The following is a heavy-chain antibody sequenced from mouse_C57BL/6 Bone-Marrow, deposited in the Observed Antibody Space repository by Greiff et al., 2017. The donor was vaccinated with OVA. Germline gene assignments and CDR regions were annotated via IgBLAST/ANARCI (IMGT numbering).Heavy chain of an antibody. CDR2: ISSGGDYI. CDR3: TKCGNFYAMDY. V-gene: IGHV5-9-1*02. D-gene: IGHD2-1*01. J-gene: IGHJ4*01. Sequence: EVQVVESGEGLVKPGGSLKLSCAASGFTFSSYAMSWVRQTPEKRLEWVAYISSGGDYIYYADTVKGRFTISRDNARNTLYLQMSSLKSEDTAMYYCTKCGNFYAMDYWCQGTSVTLPS. CDR1: GFTFSSYA.